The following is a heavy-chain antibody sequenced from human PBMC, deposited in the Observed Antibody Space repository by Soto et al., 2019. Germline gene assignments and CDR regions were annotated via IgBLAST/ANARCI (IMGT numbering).Heavy chain of an antibody. CDR1: GGSFSGYY. CDR2: INHSGST. V-gene: IGHV4-34*01. J-gene: IGHJ6*02. CDR3: ARGGGAGQPHYYYGMDV. Sequence: SETLSLTCAVYGGSFSGYYWSWIRQPPGKGLEWIGEINHSGSTNYNPSLKSRVTISVDTSKNQFSLKLSSVTAADTAVYYCARGGGAGQPHYYYGMDVWGQGTTVTVSS.